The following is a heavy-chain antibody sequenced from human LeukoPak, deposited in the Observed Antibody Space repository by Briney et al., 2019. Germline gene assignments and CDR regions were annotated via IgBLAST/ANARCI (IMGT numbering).Heavy chain of an antibody. V-gene: IGHV4-34*01. J-gene: IGHJ5*02. CDR2: ITHSGST. CDR3: ASRPVLRFLEWLLYP. Sequence: PSETLSLTCAVYGGSFSGYYRSWIRQPPGKGLEWIGEITHSGSTNYNPSLKSRVTISVDTSKNQFSLKLSSVTAADTAMYYCASRPVLRFLEWLLYPWGQGTLVTVSS. D-gene: IGHD3-3*01. CDR1: GGSFSGYY.